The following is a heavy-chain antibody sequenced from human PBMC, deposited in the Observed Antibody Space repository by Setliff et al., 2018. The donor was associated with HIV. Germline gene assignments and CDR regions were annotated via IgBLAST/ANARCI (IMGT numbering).Heavy chain of an antibody. CDR1: GFTFSSYW. D-gene: IGHD3-10*01. J-gene: IGHJ5*02. Sequence: GGSLRLSCAASGFTFSSYWMHWVRQAPGKGLVWVSRINSDGSSTSYADSVKGRFTISRDNAKNTLYLQMNSLRVEDTAVYYCVRTIGNWGPGNHWGQGTLVTVSS. V-gene: IGHV3-74*01. CDR2: INSDGSST. CDR3: VRTIGNWGPGNH.